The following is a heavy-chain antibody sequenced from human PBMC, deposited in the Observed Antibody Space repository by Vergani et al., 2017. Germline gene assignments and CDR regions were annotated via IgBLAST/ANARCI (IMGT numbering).Heavy chain of an antibody. CDR1: GDSISRSHYY. Sequence: QLQLQESGPGLVKPSETLSLSCRVSGDSISRSHYYWGFIRQPPGKGLEWIGSISSSGSPYYNPTLKSRLAFSVDTSKNHFSLRLKSVTATDTAVYYCARVYGIAARPNYYYYMDVWGKGTTVTVSS. CDR3: ARVYGIAARPNYYYYMDV. J-gene: IGHJ6*03. D-gene: IGHD6-6*01. CDR2: ISSSGSP. V-gene: IGHV4-39*02.